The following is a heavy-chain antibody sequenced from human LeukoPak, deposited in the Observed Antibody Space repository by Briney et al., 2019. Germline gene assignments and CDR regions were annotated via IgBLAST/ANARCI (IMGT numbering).Heavy chain of an antibody. CDR2: INPNSGGT. Sequence: ASVKVSCKASGYTFTGYHMHWVRQAPGQGLEWMGWINPNSGGTRYAQKFQGRVSMTRDTSISTAHMELSSLRSEDTAVYYCFSRDCSGGSCYSRDYWGQGTLITVSS. D-gene: IGHD2-15*01. J-gene: IGHJ4*02. CDR3: FSRDCSGGSCYSRDY. V-gene: IGHV1-2*02. CDR1: GYTFTGYH.